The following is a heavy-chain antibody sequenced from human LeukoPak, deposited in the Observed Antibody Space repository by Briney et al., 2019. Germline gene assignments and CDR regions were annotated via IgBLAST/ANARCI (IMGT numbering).Heavy chain of an antibody. D-gene: IGHD3-16*02. Sequence: GGSLRLSCAASGFTFSSYSMNWVRQAPGKGLEWVSSISCSSSYIYYPDSVKVRFPISRDNDKNSLYLQMNSLRAEDTAVYYCARDTRMITFGGVIVPTFDYWGQGTLVTVSS. CDR3: ARDTRMITFGGVIVPTFDY. V-gene: IGHV3-21*01. CDR1: GFTFSSYS. CDR2: ISCSSSYI. J-gene: IGHJ4*02.